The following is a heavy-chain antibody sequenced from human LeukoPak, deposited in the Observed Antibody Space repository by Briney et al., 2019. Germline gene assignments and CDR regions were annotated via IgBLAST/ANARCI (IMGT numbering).Heavy chain of an antibody. D-gene: IGHD3-22*01. Sequence: GGSLRLSCVASGFTFSSYAMSWVRQAPGKGLEWVSVISGSGGSTYYADSVKGRFTISRDNSKNTLYLQMNGLRAEDTAVHYCAKDLATYYYDSSGYHGPFDPWGQGTLVTVSS. CDR1: GFTFSSYA. V-gene: IGHV3-23*01. CDR2: ISGSGGST. J-gene: IGHJ5*02. CDR3: AKDLATYYYDSSGYHGPFDP.